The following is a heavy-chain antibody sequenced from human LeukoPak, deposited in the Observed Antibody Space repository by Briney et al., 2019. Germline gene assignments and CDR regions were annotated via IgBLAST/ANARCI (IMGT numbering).Heavy chain of an antibody. Sequence: SETLSLTCTVSGGYISSYYWSWIRQPPGKGLEWIGYIYYSGSTNYNPSLKSRVTISVDTSKNQFSLKLSSVTAADTAVYYCEREDFDYWGQGTLVTVSS. J-gene: IGHJ4*02. CDR2: IYYSGST. V-gene: IGHV4-59*01. CDR3: EREDFDY. CDR1: GGYISSYY.